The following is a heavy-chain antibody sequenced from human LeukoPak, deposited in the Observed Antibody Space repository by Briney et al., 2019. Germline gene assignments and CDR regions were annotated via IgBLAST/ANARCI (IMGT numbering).Heavy chain of an antibody. J-gene: IGHJ4*02. CDR2: IYPGDSDT. CDR1: GYSFTSYW. CDR3: ARHDSGNYWNFDY. V-gene: IGHV5-51*01. Sequence: GESLKISGKGSGYSFTSYWIGWVRQMPGKGLGWMGIIYPGDSDTRYSPSFQGQVTISADKSISTAYLQWSSLKASDTAMYYCARHDSGNYWNFDYWGQGTLVTVSS. D-gene: IGHD1-26*01.